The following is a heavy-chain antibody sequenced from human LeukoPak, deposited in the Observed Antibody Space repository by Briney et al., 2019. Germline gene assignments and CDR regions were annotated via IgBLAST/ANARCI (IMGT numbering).Heavy chain of an antibody. V-gene: IGHV3-23*01. CDR2: ISASGDTT. Sequence: PGGSLRLSCAASGFTFSTYAMSWVRQAPGKGLEWVSVISASGDTTYYADSVKGRFTISRDNFKNTLFLQMNRLRDEDTAVYFCASPDTPRAVSHSGAWYYFDFWGKGTTVTVSS. J-gene: IGHJ6*03. CDR1: GFTFSTYA. D-gene: IGHD6-25*01. CDR3: ASPDTPRAVSHSGAWYYFDF.